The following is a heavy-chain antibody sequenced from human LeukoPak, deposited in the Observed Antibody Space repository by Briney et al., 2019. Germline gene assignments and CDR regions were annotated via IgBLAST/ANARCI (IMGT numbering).Heavy chain of an antibody. J-gene: IGHJ4*02. V-gene: IGHV4-34*01. D-gene: IGHD3-22*01. CDR1: GGSFSGYY. CDR3: ARGPINYYDSSGYDVPPD. Sequence: PSETLSLTCAVYGGSFSGYYWSWIRQPPGKGLEWIGETNHSGSTNYNPSLKSRVTISVDTSKNQFSLKLSSVTAADTAVYYCARGPINYYDSSGYDVPPDWGQGTLVTVSS. CDR2: TNHSGST.